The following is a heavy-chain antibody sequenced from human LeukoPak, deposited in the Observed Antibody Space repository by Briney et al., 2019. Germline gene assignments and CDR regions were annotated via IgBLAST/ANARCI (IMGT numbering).Heavy chain of an antibody. V-gene: IGHV4-31*03. Sequence: KPSQTLSLTCTVSGGSISSGGYYWSWIRQHPGKGLEWIGYICYSGSTYYNPSLKSRVTISVDTSKNQFSLKLSSVTAADTAVYYCARATVTTSVGFDPWGQGTLVTVSS. D-gene: IGHD4-17*01. J-gene: IGHJ5*02. CDR1: GGSISSGGYY. CDR2: ICYSGST. CDR3: ARATVTTSVGFDP.